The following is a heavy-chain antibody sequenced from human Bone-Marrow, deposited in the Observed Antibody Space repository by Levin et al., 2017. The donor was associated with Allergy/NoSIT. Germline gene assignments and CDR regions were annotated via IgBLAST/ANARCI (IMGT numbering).Heavy chain of an antibody. J-gene: IGHJ4*02. CDR3: ARVQRTDY. V-gene: IGHV4-61*05. CDR2: VYYNGRT. CDR1: GGSIGSSSYF. D-gene: IGHD6-25*01. Sequence: SETLSLTCSVSGGSIGSSSYFWSWIRQPPGKGLEWIGYVYYNGRTNYNPSLKSRLTISVDRSRNQFSLKLTSVTVADTAVYYCARVQRTDYWGQGTLVTVSS.